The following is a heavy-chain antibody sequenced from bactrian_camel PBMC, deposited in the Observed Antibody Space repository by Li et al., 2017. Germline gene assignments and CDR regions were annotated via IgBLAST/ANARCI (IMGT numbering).Heavy chain of an antibody. CDR3: VSGLHGSATMN. V-gene: IGHV3S35*01. CDR2: INAAGDGK. D-gene: IGHD4*01. Sequence: VQLVESGGGLVQPGGSLRLSCAASGFTFSAFAMSWVRQAPGKGLEWVSSINAAGDGKYYQDLVKGRFAISRDNGKQTVGLQMNTMNPEDSAVYYCVSGLHGSATMNWGQGTQVTVS. CDR1: GFTFSAFA. J-gene: IGHJ4*01.